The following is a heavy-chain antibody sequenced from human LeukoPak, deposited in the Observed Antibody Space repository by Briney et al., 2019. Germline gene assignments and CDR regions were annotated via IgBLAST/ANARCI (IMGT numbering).Heavy chain of an antibody. V-gene: IGHV1-69*06. D-gene: IGHD3-16*02. CDR3: ARDLPYYDYVWGSYRYTEVGASDI. CDR2: IIPIFGTA. Sequence: APVKVSCKAFGGTFSSYAISWVRQAPGQGLEWMGGIIPIFGTANYAQKFQGRVTITADKSTSTAYMELSSLRSEDTAVYYCARDLPYYDYVWGSYRYTEVGASDIWGQGTMVTVSS. CDR1: GGTFSSYA. J-gene: IGHJ3*02.